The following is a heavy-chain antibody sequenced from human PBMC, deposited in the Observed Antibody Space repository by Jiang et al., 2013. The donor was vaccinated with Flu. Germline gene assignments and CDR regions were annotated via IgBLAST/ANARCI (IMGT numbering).Heavy chain of an antibody. CDR3: AHSSMITFGGVIGY. V-gene: IGHV2-5*01. D-gene: IGHD3-16*01. Sequence: TLTLTCTFSGFSLSTSGVGVGWIRQPPGKALEWLALIYWNDDKRYSPSLKSRLTITKDTSKNQVVLTMTNMDPVDTATYYCAHSSMITFGGVIGYWGQGTLVTVSS. J-gene: IGHJ4*02. CDR1: GFSLSTSGVG. CDR2: IYWNDDK.